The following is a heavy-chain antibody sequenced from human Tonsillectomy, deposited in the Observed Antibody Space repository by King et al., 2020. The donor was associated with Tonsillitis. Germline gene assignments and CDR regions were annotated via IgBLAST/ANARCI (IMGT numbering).Heavy chain of an antibody. CDR1: GYTFTGYY. J-gene: IGHJ3*02. CDR3: ARDRGSIGWLERAFDI. Sequence: VQLVESGAEVKKPGASVKVSCKASGYTFTGYYMHWVRQAPGQGLEWMGWINPNSGGTNYAQKFQGRVTMTRDTSISTAYMELGRLRSDDTAVYYCARDRGSIGWLERAFDIWGQGTMVTVSS. V-gene: IGHV1-2*02. CDR2: INPNSGGT. D-gene: IGHD6-19*01.